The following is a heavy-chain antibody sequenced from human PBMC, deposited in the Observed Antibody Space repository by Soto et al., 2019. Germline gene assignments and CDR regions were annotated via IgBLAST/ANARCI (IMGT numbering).Heavy chain of an antibody. CDR2: INTDGGSS. CDR1: GFTFSGHW. J-gene: IGHJ3*02. CDR3: AREAGYCSRTSCYRRAFDN. D-gene: IGHD2-2*01. V-gene: IGHV3-74*03. Sequence: EVQLVESGGDLVQPGGSLRLSCAASGFTFSGHWIHWVSQVPGKGLEWVSRINTDGGSSAYADSVKGRFTISRDNAKNTLYLQMKCLRAEDTAVYYCAREAGYCSRTSCYRRAFDNWGQGTTVTVSS.